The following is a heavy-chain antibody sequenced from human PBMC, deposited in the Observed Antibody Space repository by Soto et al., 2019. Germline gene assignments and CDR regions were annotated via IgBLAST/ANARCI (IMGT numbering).Heavy chain of an antibody. V-gene: IGHV3-30-3*01. D-gene: IGHD6-19*01. CDR1: GVTFDTCI. J-gene: IGHJ1*01. Sequence: QVQFVESGGDLVQPGRSLRLSCVGSGVTFDTCIIHWVRQAPGKGLEWIALISGDGTSILYIDSLKGRFTISRDNSKNTVYLEMSRLTVDDTAVYYCAKAEDSSGRAGPFQHWGQGTLVTV. CDR3: AKAEDSSGRAGPFQH. CDR2: ISGDGTSI.